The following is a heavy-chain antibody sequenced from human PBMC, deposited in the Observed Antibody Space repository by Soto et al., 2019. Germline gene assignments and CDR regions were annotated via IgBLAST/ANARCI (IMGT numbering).Heavy chain of an antibody. Sequence: SETQSLTSTVSGGSIITYYWSWIRQPPGKGLEWIGHIYYSGSTNYNPSLKSRVTISVDTSKNQFSLKLSSVTAADTAMYYCARKFTVTTGFDYWGQGTLVTVSS. J-gene: IGHJ4*02. CDR3: ARKFTVTTGFDY. D-gene: IGHD4-4*01. CDR1: GGSIITYY. V-gene: IGHV4-59*08. CDR2: IYYSGST.